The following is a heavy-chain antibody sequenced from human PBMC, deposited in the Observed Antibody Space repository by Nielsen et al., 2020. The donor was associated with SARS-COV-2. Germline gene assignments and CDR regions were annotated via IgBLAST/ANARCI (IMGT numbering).Heavy chain of an antibody. V-gene: IGHV3-23*01. CDR3: AKDPYSSSWVNDYYYYGMDV. CDR2: ISGSGGGT. Sequence: VRQAPGKGLEWVSGISGSGGGTYYADSVKGRFTISRDNSKNTLYLQMNSLRAEDTAVYYCAKDPYSSSWVNDYYYYGMDVWGQGTTVTVSS. J-gene: IGHJ6*02. D-gene: IGHD6-13*01.